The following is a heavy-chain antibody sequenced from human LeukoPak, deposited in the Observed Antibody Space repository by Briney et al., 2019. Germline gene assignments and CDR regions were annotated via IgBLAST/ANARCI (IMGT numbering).Heavy chain of an antibody. Sequence: GGSLRLSCAASGFTFSSYWMSWVRQAPGKGLEWVANIKKDGSEKYYVDSVKGRFTISRDNAKNSLYLQMNSLRAEDTAVYYCARDPYYDFWSGYHHFDYWGQGTLVTVSS. CDR3: ARDPYYDFWSGYHHFDY. CDR1: GFTFSSYW. D-gene: IGHD3-3*01. V-gene: IGHV3-7*01. CDR2: IKKDGSEK. J-gene: IGHJ4*02.